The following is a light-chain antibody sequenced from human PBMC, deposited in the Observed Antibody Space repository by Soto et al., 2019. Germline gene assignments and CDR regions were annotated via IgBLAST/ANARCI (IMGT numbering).Light chain of an antibody. Sequence: EIVLTQSPGTLSLSPGARATLSCRASQSVGNNYLAWYQQKPGQAPRLLIYGASSRATGITDRFSGSGSGTDFTLTISRLEPEDFAVYYCQQYGSSPQRVTFGGGTKVEI. V-gene: IGKV3-20*01. J-gene: IGKJ4*01. CDR2: GAS. CDR1: QSVGNNY. CDR3: QQYGSSPQRVT.